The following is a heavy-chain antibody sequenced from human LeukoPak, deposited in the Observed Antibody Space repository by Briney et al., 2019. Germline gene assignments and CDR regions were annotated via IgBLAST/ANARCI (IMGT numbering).Heavy chain of an antibody. Sequence: PGGSLRLSCAASGFTFNTYAMNWVRQAPGKGLEWVSGISGSGGNTYYADSVKGRFTISRDNSKNTLYLQMNSLRAEDTAVYYCAKADRADVPSKVDYWGQGTLVTVSS. CDR3: AKADRADVPSKVDY. D-gene: IGHD3-10*01. J-gene: IGHJ4*02. CDR1: GFTFNTYA. CDR2: ISGSGGNT. V-gene: IGHV3-23*01.